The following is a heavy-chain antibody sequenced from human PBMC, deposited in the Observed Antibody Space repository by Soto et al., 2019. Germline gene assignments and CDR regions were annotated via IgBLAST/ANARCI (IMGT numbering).Heavy chain of an antibody. CDR1: GYSFTSTY. J-gene: IGHJ4*02. Sequence: QVQLVQSGAEVKKPGDSVRICCRASGYSFTSTYVHWVRQAPGQGPEWMGIINPAGGTTYYAQKFQGRLTITSDTSTDTVFMDLNDLTSEDTAVYFCALKVVTYYDNWGQGTLLTVSS. CDR2: INPAGGTT. CDR3: ALKVVTYYDN. V-gene: IGHV1-46*01. D-gene: IGHD2-21*02.